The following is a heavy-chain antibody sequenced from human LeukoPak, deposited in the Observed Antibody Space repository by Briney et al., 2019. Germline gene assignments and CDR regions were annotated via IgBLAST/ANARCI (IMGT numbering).Heavy chain of an antibody. J-gene: IGHJ3*02. D-gene: IGHD6-13*01. Sequence: SETLSLTCTVSGGSISSFYWSWIRQPPGKGLEWIGYIYYTGSTNYIPSLKSRVTISVDTSKKQFSLKLSSVTAAETAVYYCARYSRSDRVFDIWGQGTMVTVSS. V-gene: IGHV4-59*01. CDR2: IYYTGST. CDR1: GGSISSFY. CDR3: ARYSRSDRVFDI.